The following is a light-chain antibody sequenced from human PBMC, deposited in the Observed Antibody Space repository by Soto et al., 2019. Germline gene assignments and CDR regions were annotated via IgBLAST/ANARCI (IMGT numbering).Light chain of an antibody. CDR1: SSDVGGYDY. Sequence: QSALTQPASVSGSPGQSITISCTGTSSDVGGYDYVSWYQHHPDKAPKLLIFEVSNRPSGVSNRFSGSKSGNTASLTISGLQAEDEADYYCSSHRSDITVVFGGGTKLTVL. CDR3: SSHRSDITVV. J-gene: IGLJ2*01. V-gene: IGLV2-14*01. CDR2: EVS.